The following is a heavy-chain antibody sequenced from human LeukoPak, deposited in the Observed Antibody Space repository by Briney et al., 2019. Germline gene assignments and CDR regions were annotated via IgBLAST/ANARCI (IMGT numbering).Heavy chain of an antibody. J-gene: IGHJ4*02. Sequence: SETLSLTCTVSGGSISSYYWSWIRQPPGKGLESIGYIYYSGSTNYNPSLKSRVTISVDTSKNQFSLKLSSVTAADTAVYYCARVPDLRDYFDYWGQGTLVTVSS. CDR1: GGSISSYY. D-gene: IGHD4-17*01. CDR2: IYYSGST. V-gene: IGHV4-59*01. CDR3: ARVPDLRDYFDY.